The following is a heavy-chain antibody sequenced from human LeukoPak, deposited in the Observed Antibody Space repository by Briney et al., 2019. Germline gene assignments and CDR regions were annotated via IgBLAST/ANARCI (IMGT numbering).Heavy chain of an antibody. CDR2: IKGSGPTT. Sequence: IPGGSLRLSCEASGFTFSDYYMSWIRQAPGKGLEWVSHIKGSGPTTYYADSVRGRFTISRDNAKNSLYLQMNSLRAEDTAVYYCARECRQSSIPFYYYYYMDVWGKGTTVTVSS. CDR1: GFTFSDYY. J-gene: IGHJ6*03. V-gene: IGHV3-11*04. CDR3: ARECRQSSIPFYYYYYMDV.